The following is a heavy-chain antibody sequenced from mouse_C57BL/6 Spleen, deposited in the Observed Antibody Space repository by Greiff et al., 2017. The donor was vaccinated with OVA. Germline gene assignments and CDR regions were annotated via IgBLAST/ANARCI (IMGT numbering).Heavy chain of an antibody. CDR1: GYTFTSYW. CDR2: IDPSDSET. J-gene: IGHJ2*01. Sequence: QVHVKQPGAELVRPGSSVKLSCKASGYTFTSYWMHWVKQRPIQGLEWIGNIDPSDSETHYNQKFKDKATLTVDKSSSTAYMQLSSLTSEDSAVYYCARRRTYYFDYWGQGTTLTVSS. V-gene: IGHV1-52*01. CDR3: ARRRTYYFDY.